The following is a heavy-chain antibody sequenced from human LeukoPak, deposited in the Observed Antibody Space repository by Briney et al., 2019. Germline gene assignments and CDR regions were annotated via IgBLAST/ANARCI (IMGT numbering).Heavy chain of an antibody. CDR1: GFTFSSYG. CDR3: AKLYGDYDY. D-gene: IGHD4-17*01. CDR2: ISGSGGST. J-gene: IGHJ4*02. V-gene: IGHV3-23*01. Sequence: GGSLRLSCAASGFTFSSYGRSWVRQAPGKGLEWVSDISGSGGSTYYADSVKGRFTISRDNSKNTLYLQMISLRAEDTALFYCAKLYGDYDYWGRGTLVTVSS.